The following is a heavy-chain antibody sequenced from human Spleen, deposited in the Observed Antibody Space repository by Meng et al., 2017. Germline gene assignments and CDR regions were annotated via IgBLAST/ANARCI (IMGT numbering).Heavy chain of an antibody. V-gene: IGHV4-34*01. CDR3: ARSFGSDWGFQH. J-gene: IGHJ1*01. Sequence: QGQLQQWGAGLLKPSNTLSLSWAVHGGSFTGDSLSWSRQPPGKGLEWIGKSNHSGSTNYNPSLKSRVTISVDTSKNQLSLKLSSVTAADTAVYYCARSFGSDWGFQHRGQGTLVTVSS. CDR1: GGSFTGDS. CDR2: SNHSGST. D-gene: IGHD6-19*01.